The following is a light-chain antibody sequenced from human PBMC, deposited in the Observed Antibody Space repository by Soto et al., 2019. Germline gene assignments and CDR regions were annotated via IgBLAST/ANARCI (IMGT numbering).Light chain of an antibody. CDR1: QGITSW. J-gene: IGKJ4*01. Sequence: DIQMTQSPSSVSASVGDRVTITCRASQGITSWLAWYQQKPGKAPKLLIYRASNSQSGVPSRFSGSGSWTNFTLTISGLQAGDFVTSNCKQTSTFPLTVDGGTKVEIK. CDR2: RAS. CDR3: KQTSTFPLT. V-gene: IGKV1-12*01.